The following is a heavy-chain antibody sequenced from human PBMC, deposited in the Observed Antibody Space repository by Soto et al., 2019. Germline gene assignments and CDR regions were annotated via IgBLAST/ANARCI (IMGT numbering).Heavy chain of an antibody. CDR3: ARGFGYCSSTSCYNPNYGMDV. V-gene: IGHV3-21*01. CDR1: GFTFSSYS. Sequence: GGSLRLSCAASGFTFSSYSMNWVRQAPGKGLEWVSSISSSSSYIYYADSVKGRFTISRDNAKNSLYLQMNSLRAEDTAVYYCARGFGYCSSTSCYNPNYGMDVWGQGTTVTVSS. D-gene: IGHD2-2*02. CDR2: ISSSSSYI. J-gene: IGHJ6*02.